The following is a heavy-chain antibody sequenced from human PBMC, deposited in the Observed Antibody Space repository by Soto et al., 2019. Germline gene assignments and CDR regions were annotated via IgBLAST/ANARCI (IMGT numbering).Heavy chain of an antibody. CDR2: MNSDGSTI. Sequence: VSLRLSCPACGFPFIYWMQWVRQVPGKGLVWVSRMNSDGSTITHADSVKGRFTISRDNAKNTLYLQMNSLRAEDTAVYYCARENYFGLDLWGQGTTVTVSS. J-gene: IGHJ6*02. CDR3: ARENYFGLDL. V-gene: IGHV3-74*01. CDR1: GFPFIYW.